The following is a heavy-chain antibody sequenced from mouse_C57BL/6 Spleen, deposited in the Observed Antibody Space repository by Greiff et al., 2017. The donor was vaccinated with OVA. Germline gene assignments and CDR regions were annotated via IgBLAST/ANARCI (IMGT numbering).Heavy chain of an antibody. CDR3: ARQGYGNPGFAY. V-gene: IGHV1-80*01. Sequence: QVQLKESGAELVKPGASVKISCKASGYAFSSYWMNWVKQRPGKGLEWIGQIYPGDGDTNYNGKFKGKATLTADKSSSTAYMQLSSLTSEDSAVYFCARQGYGNPGFAYWGQGTLVTVSA. CDR2: IYPGDGDT. CDR1: GYAFSSYW. J-gene: IGHJ3*01. D-gene: IGHD2-10*02.